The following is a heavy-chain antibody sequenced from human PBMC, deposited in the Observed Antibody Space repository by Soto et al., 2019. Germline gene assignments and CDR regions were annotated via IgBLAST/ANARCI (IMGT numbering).Heavy chain of an antibody. V-gene: IGHV4-34*01. J-gene: IGHJ4*02. CDR1: GGSFRGYY. Sequence: LSLTCAVYGGSFRGYYWSWIRQPPGKGLEWIGEINHSGSTNYNPSLKSRVTISVDTSKNQFSLKLSSVTAADTAVYYCARSRGNWNRAFDYWGQGTLVTVSS. CDR3: ARSRGNWNRAFDY. CDR2: INHSGST. D-gene: IGHD1-1*01.